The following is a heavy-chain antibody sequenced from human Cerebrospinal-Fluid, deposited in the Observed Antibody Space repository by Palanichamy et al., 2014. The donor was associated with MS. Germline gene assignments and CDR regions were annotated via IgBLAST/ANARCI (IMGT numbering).Heavy chain of an antibody. D-gene: IGHD6-19*01. CDR1: GFTFSSYA. J-gene: IGHJ4*01. CDR2: VSDSGGNT. V-gene: IGHV3-23*01. Sequence: EVQLLESGGGLVQPGGSLRLSCAASGFTFSSYAMSWVRQAPGKGLEWVSGVSDSGGNTYYADSVKGRFTISRDNSKNTLSLQMNSLRAEDTAVYYCAKRAGLPVPKTAKGFFDNWGQGTLVTVSS. CDR3: AKRAGLPVPKTAKGFFDN.